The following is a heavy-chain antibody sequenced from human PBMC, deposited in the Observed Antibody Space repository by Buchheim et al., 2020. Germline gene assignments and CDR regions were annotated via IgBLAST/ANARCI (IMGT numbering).Heavy chain of an antibody. CDR1: GGSISSYY. J-gene: IGHJ4*02. CDR3: ARGHPFISSGLDY. CDR2: IYYSGST. Sequence: QVQLQESGPGLVKPSETLSLTCTVSGGSISSYYWSWIRQPPGKGLEWIGYIYYSGSTNYNPSLKSRVTISVDTSKNQFSLKLSSVTAADTAVYYCARGHPFISSGLDYWGQGTL. V-gene: IGHV4-59*01. D-gene: IGHD6-19*01.